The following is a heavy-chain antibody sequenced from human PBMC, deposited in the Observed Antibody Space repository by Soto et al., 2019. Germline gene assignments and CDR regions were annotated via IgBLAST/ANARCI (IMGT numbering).Heavy chain of an antibody. V-gene: IGHV3-21*01. Sequence: PGGSLRLSCAASGFTFSSYSMNWVRQAPGKGLEWVSSISSSSSYIYYADSVKGRFIISRDNAKNSLYLQMNSLRAEDTAVYYCAGITMVRDYGMDVWGQGTTVTVSS. D-gene: IGHD3-10*01. J-gene: IGHJ6*02. CDR2: ISSSSSYI. CDR1: GFTFSSYS. CDR3: AGITMVRDYGMDV.